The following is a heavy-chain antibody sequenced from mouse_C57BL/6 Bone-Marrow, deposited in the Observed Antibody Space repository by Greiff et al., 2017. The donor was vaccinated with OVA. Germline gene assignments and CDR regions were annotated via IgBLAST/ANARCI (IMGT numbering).Heavy chain of an antibody. Sequence: QVQLQQSGAELVKPGASVKMSCKASGYTFTTYPIEWMKQNHGKSLEWIGNFHPYNDDTKYNEKFKGKATLTVEKSSSTVYLELSRLTSDDSAVYYCARKGINCYGSSYVWFAYWGQGTLVTVSA. J-gene: IGHJ3*01. CDR1: GYTFTTYP. V-gene: IGHV1-47*01. CDR2: FHPYNDDT. D-gene: IGHD1-1*01. CDR3: ARKGINCYGSSYVWFAY.